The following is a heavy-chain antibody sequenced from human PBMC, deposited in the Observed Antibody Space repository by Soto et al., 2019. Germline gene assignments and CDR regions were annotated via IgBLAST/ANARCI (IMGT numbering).Heavy chain of an antibody. V-gene: IGHV4-31*03. Sequence: QVQLQESGPGLVKPSQTLSLSCSVSGGSISSGGDYWNWIPQHPGKGLEWIGYISYSGSTFYGPSLKSRVTISVDTSNNQFSLKLSSVTAADTAVYYCARVRTGPSYYYAMDVWGQGTTVTVSS. CDR1: GGSISSGGDY. CDR3: ARVRTGPSYYYAMDV. CDR2: ISYSGST. J-gene: IGHJ6*02. D-gene: IGHD2-21*01.